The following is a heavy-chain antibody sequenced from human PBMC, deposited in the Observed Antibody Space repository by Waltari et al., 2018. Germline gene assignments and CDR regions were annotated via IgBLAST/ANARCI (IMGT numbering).Heavy chain of an antibody. CDR1: GGSISGCH. Sequence: QVQLQESGPGLVKPSKTLSLTCTVSGGSISGCHWSWIRQPPGKGLQLIGYIYYSGSSGTTNYNASLKSRVTISVDMSKNQFSLRLSSVTAADTAVYYCARGPGVRGIVDYWGQGTLVTVSS. CDR2: IYYSGSSGTT. J-gene: IGHJ4*02. D-gene: IGHD7-27*01. V-gene: IGHV4-59*01. CDR3: ARGPGVRGIVDY.